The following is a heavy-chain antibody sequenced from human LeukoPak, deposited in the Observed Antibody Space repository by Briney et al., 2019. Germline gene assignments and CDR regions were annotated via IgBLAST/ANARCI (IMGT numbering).Heavy chain of an antibody. J-gene: IGHJ4*02. CDR2: ISGSGGST. CDR1: GFTFSSYA. CDR3: AKGHQYSSGWHYFDY. V-gene: IGHV3-23*01. Sequence: GGSLRLSCAASGFTFSSYAMSWVRQAPGKGLEWVSAISGSGGSTYYADSVKGRFTISRDNSKNTLYLQINSLRAEDTAVYYCAKGHQYSSGWHYFDYWGQGTLVTVSS. D-gene: IGHD6-19*01.